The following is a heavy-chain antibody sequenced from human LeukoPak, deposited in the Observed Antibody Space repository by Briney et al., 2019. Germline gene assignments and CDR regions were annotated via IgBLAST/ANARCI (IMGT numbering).Heavy chain of an antibody. CDR1: GFTFSSYA. V-gene: IGHV3-23*01. Sequence: GGSLRLSCAASGFTFSSYAMSWVRQAPGKGLEWVSAISGSGGSTYYADSVKGRFTISRDNAENSLYLQMNSLRVGDTAFYYCARDLAYSRLDYWGQGMLVTVSS. CDR3: ARDLAYSRLDY. J-gene: IGHJ4*02. CDR2: ISGSGGST. D-gene: IGHD5-18*01.